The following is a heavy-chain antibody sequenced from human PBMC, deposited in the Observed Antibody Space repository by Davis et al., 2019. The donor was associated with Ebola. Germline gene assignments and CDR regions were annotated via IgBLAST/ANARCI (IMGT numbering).Heavy chain of an antibody. CDR3: ARHAYSSSSWLYFDY. V-gene: IGHV4-59*08. CDR1: GGSISNYY. J-gene: IGHJ4*02. Sequence: PSETLSLTCTVSGGSISNYYWSWIRQPPGKGLEWIGYIYYSGTTNYSPSLKSRVTISVDTSKNQFSLKLSSVIAADTAVYYCARHAYSSSSWLYFDYWGQGTLVTVSS. CDR2: IYYSGTT. D-gene: IGHD6-6*01.